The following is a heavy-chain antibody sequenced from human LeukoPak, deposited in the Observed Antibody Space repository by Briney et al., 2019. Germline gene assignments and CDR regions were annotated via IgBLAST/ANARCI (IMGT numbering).Heavy chain of an antibody. CDR2: IYSGGST. V-gene: IGHV3-53*01. D-gene: IGHD5-18*01. J-gene: IGHJ4*02. CDR1: GFTVSSNY. CDR3: ARSSYGVEQTDY. Sequence: GGSLRLSCAASGFTVSSNYMSWVRQAPGKGLEWVSVIYSGGSTYYADSVKGRFTISRDNSKNTLYLQMNSLRAEDTAVYYCARSSYGVEQTDYWGQGTLVTVSS.